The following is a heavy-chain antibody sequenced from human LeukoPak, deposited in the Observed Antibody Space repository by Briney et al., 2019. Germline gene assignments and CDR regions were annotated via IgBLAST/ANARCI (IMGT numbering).Heavy chain of an antibody. CDR3: ARGLSPAYCGGDCYENFHY. V-gene: IGHV4-59*01. Sequence: SETLSLTCSVSGGSISSYYWSWIRQPPGKGLEWIGYIYYSGSTNYNPSLKSRVTISVDTSKNQFSLKLSSVTAADTAVYYCARGLSPAYCGGDCYENFHYWGQGTLVTVSS. CDR2: IYYSGST. CDR1: GGSISSYY. J-gene: IGHJ4*02. D-gene: IGHD2-21*02.